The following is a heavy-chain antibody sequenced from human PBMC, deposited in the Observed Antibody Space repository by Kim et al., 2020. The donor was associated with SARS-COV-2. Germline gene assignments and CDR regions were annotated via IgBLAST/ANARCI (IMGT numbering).Heavy chain of an antibody. CDR1: GGSMSSYY. Sequence: SETLSLTCTVSGGSMSSYYWSWIRQPPGKGLEWIGYIYYRGSTNYNHSLKSRVTISVDTSKNQFSLKLSSVTAADTAVYYGAREGGIAVAGTGAFDIWGQGPMVTVSS. D-gene: IGHD6-19*01. J-gene: IGHJ3*02. CDR3: AREGGIAVAGTGAFDI. V-gene: IGHV4-59*13. CDR2: IYYRGST.